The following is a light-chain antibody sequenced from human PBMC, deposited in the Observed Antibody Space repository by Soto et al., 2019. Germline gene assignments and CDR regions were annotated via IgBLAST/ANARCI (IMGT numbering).Light chain of an antibody. CDR2: DAS. Sequence: DIRITQSPSSLSCAGGDRFSITCHASQGITNYLNWYQHKPGKDPKLLIYDASNLEAGVPSRFSGRGSGTAFTFNISGLQTEDIAIYYCEQYDNLPLTFGGGTKVDTK. CDR3: EQYDNLPLT. V-gene: IGKV1-33*01. CDR1: QGITNY. J-gene: IGKJ4*01.